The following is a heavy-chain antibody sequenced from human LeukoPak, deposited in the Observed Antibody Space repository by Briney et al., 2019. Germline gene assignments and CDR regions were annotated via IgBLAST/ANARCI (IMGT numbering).Heavy chain of an antibody. CDR1: GFTFSSYA. J-gene: IGHJ4*02. CDR3: ARDDYYFDY. D-gene: IGHD2-21*02. V-gene: IGHV3-23*01. CDR2: ISGSGDST. Sequence: GGSLRLSCAASGFTFSSYAMSWVRQAPGKGLEWVSGISGSGDSTYYADSVKARFTISRDNSKNTLYLQMNGLSAEDTAVYYCARDDYYFDYWGQGTLVTVSS.